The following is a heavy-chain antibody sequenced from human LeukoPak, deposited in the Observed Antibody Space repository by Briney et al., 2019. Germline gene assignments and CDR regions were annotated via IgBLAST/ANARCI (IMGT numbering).Heavy chain of an antibody. V-gene: IGHV4-59*11. CDR3: AALPSMATPYYYYMDV. CDR1: GGSISSHY. CDR2: IYYSGST. D-gene: IGHD2/OR15-2a*01. Sequence: SETLSLTCTVSGGSISSHYWSWIRQPPGKGLEWIGYIYYSGSTNYNPSLKGRVTISVDTSKNQFSLKLSSVTAADTAVYYCAALPSMATPYYYYMDVWGKGTTVTVSS. J-gene: IGHJ6*03.